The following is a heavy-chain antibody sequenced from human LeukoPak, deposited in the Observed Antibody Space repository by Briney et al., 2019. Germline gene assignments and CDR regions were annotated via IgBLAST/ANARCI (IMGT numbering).Heavy chain of an antibody. CDR1: GXTFSSYE. CDR3: ARDLSGDPPDY. V-gene: IGHV3-48*03. Sequence: PGGSLRLSCAASGXTFSSYEMNWVRQAPGKGLEWVSYISSSGSTIYYADSVKGRFTISRDNAKNSLYLQMNSLRAEDTAVYYCARDLSGDPPDYWGQGTLVTVSS. D-gene: IGHD4-17*01. J-gene: IGHJ4*02. CDR2: ISSSGSTI.